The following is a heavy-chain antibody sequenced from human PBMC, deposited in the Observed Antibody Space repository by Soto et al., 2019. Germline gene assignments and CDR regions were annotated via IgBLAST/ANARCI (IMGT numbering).Heavy chain of an antibody. CDR1: GFTFSIYG. Sequence: HPGGSLRLSCAASGFTFSIYGMHWVRQAPGKGLEWVAVISYDGSNKYYADSVKGRFTISRDNSKNTLYLQMNSLRAEDTAVYYCAKSATSNWFDPWGQGTLVTVSS. CDR2: ISYDGSNK. CDR3: AKSATSNWFDP. V-gene: IGHV3-30*18. J-gene: IGHJ5*02.